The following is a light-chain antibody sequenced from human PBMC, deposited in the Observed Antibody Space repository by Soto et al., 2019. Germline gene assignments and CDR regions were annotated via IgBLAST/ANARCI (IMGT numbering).Light chain of an antibody. CDR3: CSYAGSSTYVV. Sequence: QSVLTQPASVSGSPGQSITLSCTGTSSDVGAYNLVSWYQNHPGTAPKLIIFEVSNRPSGVSNRFSASKSGNTASLTISGLQAEDEADYFCCSYAGSSTYVVFGGGTKLTVL. V-gene: IGLV2-23*02. CDR1: SSDVGAYNL. CDR2: EVS. J-gene: IGLJ2*01.